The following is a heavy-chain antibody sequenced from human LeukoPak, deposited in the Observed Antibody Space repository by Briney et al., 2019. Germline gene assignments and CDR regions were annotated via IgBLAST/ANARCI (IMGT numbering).Heavy chain of an antibody. CDR1: GYTFSNYA. CDR2: INAGNGNT. Sequence: GASVKVSCKASGYTFSNYAIHWVRQAPGQRLEWMGWINAGNGNTKYSQKLQGRITITRDTSASAIYMELYSLRSDDTAVYYCVREGPYYYDSGMDHWGQGTLVTVSS. D-gene: IGHD3-22*01. J-gene: IGHJ4*02. V-gene: IGHV1-3*01. CDR3: VREGPYYYDSGMDH.